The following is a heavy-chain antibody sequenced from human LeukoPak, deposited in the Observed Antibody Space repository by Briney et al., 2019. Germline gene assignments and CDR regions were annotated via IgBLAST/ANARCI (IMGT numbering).Heavy chain of an antibody. D-gene: IGHD1-26*01. V-gene: IGHV3-64*01. CDR1: GFTFNTYW. CDR3: AREARYSGSYDY. J-gene: IGHJ4*02. CDR2: ISSNGGST. Sequence: GGSLRLSCAASGFTFNTYWMSWVRQAPGKGLEYVSAISSNGGSTYYANSVKGRFTISRDNSKNTLYLQMGSLRAEDMAVYYCAREARYSGSYDYWGQGTLVTVSS.